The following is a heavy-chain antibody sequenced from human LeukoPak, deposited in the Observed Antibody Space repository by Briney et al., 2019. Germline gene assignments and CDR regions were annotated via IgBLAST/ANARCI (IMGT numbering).Heavy chain of an antibody. CDR3: ARVALERGDTRGTSCYARRCGWRAFDI. D-gene: IGHD2-2*01. Sequence: SETLSLTCTVSGYSISSGYYWGWIRQPPGKGLEWIGSIYHSGSTYYNPSLKSRVTISVDTSKNQFSLKLSSVTAADTAVYYCARVALERGDTRGTSCYARRCGWRAFDIWGQGTMVTVSS. CDR2: IYHSGST. J-gene: IGHJ3*02. V-gene: IGHV4-38-2*02. CDR1: GYSISSGYY.